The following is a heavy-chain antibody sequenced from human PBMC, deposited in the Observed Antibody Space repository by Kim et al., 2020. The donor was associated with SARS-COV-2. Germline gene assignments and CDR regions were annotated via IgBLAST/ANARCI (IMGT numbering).Heavy chain of an antibody. V-gene: IGHV3-15*01. J-gene: IGHJ6*02. CDR3: TTADAYYYYYGMDV. Sequence: AAPVKGRFTISRDDSKNTLYLQMNSLKTEDTAVYYCTTADAYYYYYGMDVWGQGTTVTVSS.